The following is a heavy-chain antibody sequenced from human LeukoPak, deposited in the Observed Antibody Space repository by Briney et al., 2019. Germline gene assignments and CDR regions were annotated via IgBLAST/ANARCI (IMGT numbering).Heavy chain of an antibody. CDR3: ARGPGAGYYYYYMDV. V-gene: IGHV1-69*05. CDR1: GGTFSSYA. D-gene: IGHD6-19*01. CDR2: IIPIFGTA. Sequence: SVKVSCKASGGTFSSYAISWVRQAPGQGLEWMGGIIPIFGTANYAQKFQGRVTITTDESTSTAYMELSSLRSEDTAVYYCARGPGAGYYYYYMDVWGNGTTVTVSS. J-gene: IGHJ6*03.